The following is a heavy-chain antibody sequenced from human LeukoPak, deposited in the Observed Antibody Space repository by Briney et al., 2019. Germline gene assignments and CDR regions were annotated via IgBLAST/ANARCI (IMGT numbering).Heavy chain of an antibody. CDR1: GFTFSSYA. J-gene: IGHJ4*02. D-gene: IGHD2-15*01. CDR3: AKDPPGYCSGGSCQDY. CDR2: ISGSGGST. Sequence: GGSLRLSCAASGFTFSSYAMSWVRQAPGEGLEWVSAISGSGGSTYYADSVKGRFTISRDNSKNTLYLQMNSLRAEGTAVYYCAKDPPGYCSGGSCQDYWGQGTLVTVSS. V-gene: IGHV3-23*01.